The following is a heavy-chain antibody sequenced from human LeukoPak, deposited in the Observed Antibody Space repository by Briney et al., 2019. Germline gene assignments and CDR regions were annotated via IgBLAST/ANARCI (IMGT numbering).Heavy chain of an antibody. CDR1: GGTFSSYA. Sequence: ASVKVSCKASGGTFSSYAISWVRQAPGQGLEWMGWISVYNGNTNYAQNLQGRVTMTTDTSTSTVYMELRSLRSDDTAVYYCARGLPYGDYVLDYWGQGTLVTVSS. D-gene: IGHD4-17*01. J-gene: IGHJ4*02. CDR2: ISVYNGNT. V-gene: IGHV1-18*01. CDR3: ARGLPYGDYVLDY.